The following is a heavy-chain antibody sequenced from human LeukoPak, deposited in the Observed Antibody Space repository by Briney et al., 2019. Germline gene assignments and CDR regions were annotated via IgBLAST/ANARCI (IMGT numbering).Heavy chain of an antibody. V-gene: IGHV3-30-3*01. CDR3: VREVVGAIYFDY. CDR1: GFTFSSYP. Sequence: GSSLRLSCAASGFTFSSYPMHWVRQAPGRGLEWVAVISSDGTIKYYADSVKGRFTISRDNSKNTLYLQTNSLRVEDTAVYYCVREVVGAIYFDYWGQGALVTASS. CDR2: ISSDGTIK. D-gene: IGHD1-26*01. J-gene: IGHJ4*02.